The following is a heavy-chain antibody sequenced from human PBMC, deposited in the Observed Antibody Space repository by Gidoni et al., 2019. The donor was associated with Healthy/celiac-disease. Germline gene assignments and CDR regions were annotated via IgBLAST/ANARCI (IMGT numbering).Heavy chain of an antibody. CDR2: IRSNANSYAT. V-gene: IGHV3-73*02. J-gene: IGHJ6*02. Sequence: EVQLVESGGGLVQPGGSMKRYWAASGFTFSGSAMHWCRQASGKGLECVGLIRSNANSYATAYASSVKGRFTISRDDSKNTAYLQMNSLKTEDTAVYYCTRQICSSSWYYYGMDVWCQGTTVTVSS. CDR3: TRQICSSSWYYYGMDV. D-gene: IGHD6-13*01. CDR1: GFTFSGSA.